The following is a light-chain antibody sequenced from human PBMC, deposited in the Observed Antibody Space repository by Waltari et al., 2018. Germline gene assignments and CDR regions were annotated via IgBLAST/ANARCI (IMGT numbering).Light chain of an antibody. J-gene: IGKJ4*01. Sequence: IVLTQSPDSLAVSLGERATINCKSSQSFLSSGDGINYLAWYQQKVGQPPQLLIYWACVRESGAPDRFSGSGSGTDFTLTISSLQPEDAALYFCQQYFTTSITFGGGTNVEI. V-gene: IGKV4-1*01. CDR3: QQYFTTSIT. CDR1: QSFLSSGDGINY. CDR2: WAC.